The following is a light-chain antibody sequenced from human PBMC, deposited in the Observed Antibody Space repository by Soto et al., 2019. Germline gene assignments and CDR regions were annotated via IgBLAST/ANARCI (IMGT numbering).Light chain of an antibody. Sequence: EIVLTQSPGTLSLSPGERATLSCRASQSVTSTYLAWYQQKAGQAPRLLIYGASSRATGVPDRFSGNGSGTDFTLTITRLEPEDFALYYCQQYGDSPITFGQGTRLEMK. V-gene: IGKV3-20*01. CDR1: QSVTSTY. J-gene: IGKJ5*01. CDR2: GAS. CDR3: QQYGDSPIT.